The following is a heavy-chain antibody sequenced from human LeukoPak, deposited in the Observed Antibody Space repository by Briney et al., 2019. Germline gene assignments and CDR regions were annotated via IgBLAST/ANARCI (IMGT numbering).Heavy chain of an antibody. CDR1: GFTFSRYA. CDR2: ISYDGSNK. Sequence: PSGGSLRLSCAASGFTFSRYAMHWVRQAPGKGLDWVADISYDGSNKYYADYVKGRFPISRDNEQNSLYLQMNNRRVQDTVLHYCARGAFYSSAWYENYWGQGALVTVSS. D-gene: IGHD6-19*01. CDR3: ARGAFYSSAWYENY. V-gene: IGHV3-30-3*01. J-gene: IGHJ4*02.